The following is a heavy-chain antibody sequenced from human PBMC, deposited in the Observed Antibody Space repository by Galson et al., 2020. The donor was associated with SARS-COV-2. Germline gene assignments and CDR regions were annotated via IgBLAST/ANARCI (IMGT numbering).Heavy chain of an antibody. Sequence: ASMKVSCKASGYTFTSYGISWVRQAPGQGLEWMGWISAYNGNTNYAQKLQGRVTMTTDTSTSTAYMELRSLRSDDTAVYYCAGGGGYSSSWYYYYGMDVWGQGTTVTVSS. CDR2: ISAYNGNT. V-gene: IGHV1-18*04. J-gene: IGHJ6*02. CDR1: GYTFTSYG. CDR3: AGGGGYSSSWYYYYGMDV. D-gene: IGHD6-13*01.